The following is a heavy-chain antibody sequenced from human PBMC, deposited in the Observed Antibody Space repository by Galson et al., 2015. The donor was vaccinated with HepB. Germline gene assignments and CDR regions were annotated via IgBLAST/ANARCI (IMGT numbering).Heavy chain of an antibody. CDR2: ISGVGISA. D-gene: IGHD6-13*01. CDR3: AKGRSSSWPPFDS. Sequence: SLRLSCAASTFTFSSYAMNWVRQAPGKGLEWVSSISGVGISAYYADSVKGRFTISRDNSKNTLYLLMNSLRAEDTAVYYCAKGRSSSWPPFDSWGQGTLVTVSS. CDR1: TFTFSSYA. J-gene: IGHJ4*02. V-gene: IGHV3-23*01.